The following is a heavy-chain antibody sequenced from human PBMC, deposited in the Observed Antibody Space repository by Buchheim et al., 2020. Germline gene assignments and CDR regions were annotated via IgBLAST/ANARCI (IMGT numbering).Heavy chain of an antibody. CDR2: INPSGGST. Sequence: QVQLVQSGAEVKKPGASVKVSCKASGYTFTGYYMHWVRQAPGQGLEWMGIINPSGGSTSYAQKFQGRVTMTRDTSTSTVYMELSSLRSEDTAVYYCARARITIFGVVRGMDVWGQGTT. CDR1: GYTFTGYY. J-gene: IGHJ6*02. CDR3: ARARITIFGVVRGMDV. V-gene: IGHV1-46*01. D-gene: IGHD3-3*01.